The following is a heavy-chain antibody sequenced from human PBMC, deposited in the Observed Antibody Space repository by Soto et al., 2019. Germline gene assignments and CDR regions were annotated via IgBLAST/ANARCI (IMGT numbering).Heavy chain of an antibody. Sequence: DVELVESGGGLVQPGESLRLSCAASGFTFSTHSMNWVRQAPGKGLEWISYITSSSVTMYADSVKGRFTISRDNAKNSLYLQMNSLRAEDTAVYFCVGEVGFQLIYWGQGTLVTVSS. V-gene: IGHV3-48*01. J-gene: IGHJ4*02. D-gene: IGHD2-2*01. CDR1: GFTFSTHS. CDR3: VGEVGFQLIY. CDR2: ITSSSVT.